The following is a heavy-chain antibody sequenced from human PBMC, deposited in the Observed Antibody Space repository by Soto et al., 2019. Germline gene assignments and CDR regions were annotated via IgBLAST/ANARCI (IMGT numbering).Heavy chain of an antibody. Sequence: QVQLEQSGAEEQKPGASVKVSCKASGYTFTSSAINWVRQAPGQRLEWMGWINGGNGITKYSQNLRGRVTISRDTSASIAYMELSGLRSEDTAVYYCARTEWEPGLGALEIWCQGTMVTVSS. CDR1: GYTFTSSA. CDR2: INGGNGIT. J-gene: IGHJ3*02. V-gene: IGHV1-3*05. CDR3: ARTEWEPGLGALEI. D-gene: IGHD1-26*01.